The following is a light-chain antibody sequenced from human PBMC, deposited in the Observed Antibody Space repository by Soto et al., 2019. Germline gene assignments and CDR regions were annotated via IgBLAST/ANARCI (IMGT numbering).Light chain of an antibody. Sequence: QMTQSPSTLSASVGDTVTISCRASQAISVSLAWYRQKPGKAPNLLIYDASTLQEGVPSRFSGSGSGTEFTLTVTRLQPDDFATYFCQQYEKYSTFGHGTKVDVK. V-gene: IGKV1-5*01. J-gene: IGKJ1*01. CDR1: QAISVS. CDR2: DAS. CDR3: QQYEKYST.